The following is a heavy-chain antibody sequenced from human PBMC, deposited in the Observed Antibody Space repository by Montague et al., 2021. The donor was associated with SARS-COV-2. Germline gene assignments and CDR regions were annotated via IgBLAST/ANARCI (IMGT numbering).Heavy chain of an antibody. D-gene: IGHD4-17*01. CDR2: IYWDXDK. V-gene: IGHV2-5*02. CDR1: GFSLSTSGVG. CDR3: AHSYVDYLFDY. J-gene: IGHJ4*02. Sequence: PALVKPTQTLTLXCTFSGFSLSTSGVGVGWIRQPPGKALEWPALIYWDXDKRYSPSLKRRLTITKDTSKNQVVLTMTNMDPVDTATYYCAHSYVDYLFDYWGQGTLVTVSS.